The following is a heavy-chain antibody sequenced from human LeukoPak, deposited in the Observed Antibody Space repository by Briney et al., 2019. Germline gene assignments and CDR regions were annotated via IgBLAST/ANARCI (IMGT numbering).Heavy chain of an antibody. J-gene: IGHJ5*02. D-gene: IGHD3-22*01. V-gene: IGHV3-23*01. CDR1: GFTFRTYW. Sequence: GGSLRLSCTASGFTFRTYWMNWVRQAPGKGLEWVSAISGSGGSTYYADSVKGRFTISRDNSKNTLYLQMNSLRAEDTAVYYCAKGDRSASIDPWGQGTLVTVSS. CDR3: AKGDRSASIDP. CDR2: ISGSGGST.